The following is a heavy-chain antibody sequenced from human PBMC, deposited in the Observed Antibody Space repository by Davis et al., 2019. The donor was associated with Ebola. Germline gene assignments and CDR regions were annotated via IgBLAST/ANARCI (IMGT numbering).Heavy chain of an antibody. V-gene: IGHV3-7*01. Sequence: ESLKISCVGSGFTFSRDWMTWLRQTPGKGLEWVANIKQDGSEKYYVDSVKGRFTISRDNAKNSLFLQMNSLRVEDTAMYYCAGDGVAAASDYWGQGTMVTVSS. D-gene: IGHD2-2*01. CDR2: IKQDGSEK. J-gene: IGHJ4*02. CDR1: GFTFSRDW. CDR3: AGDGVAAASDY.